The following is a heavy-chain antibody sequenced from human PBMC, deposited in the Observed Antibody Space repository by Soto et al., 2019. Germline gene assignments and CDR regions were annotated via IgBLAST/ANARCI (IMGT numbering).Heavy chain of an antibody. V-gene: IGHV3-23*01. D-gene: IGHD6-19*01. Sequence: EVQLLESGGGLVQPGGSLRLSCAASGFTFNSYAMSWVRQAPGKGLECVSVISGNGGSIYYADSVKGRFTISRDNSKNTLYLQMNSLRAEDTAVYYCAKDQWLDYWGQGTLVTVSS. CDR1: GFTFNSYA. J-gene: IGHJ4*02. CDR3: AKDQWLDY. CDR2: ISGNGGSI.